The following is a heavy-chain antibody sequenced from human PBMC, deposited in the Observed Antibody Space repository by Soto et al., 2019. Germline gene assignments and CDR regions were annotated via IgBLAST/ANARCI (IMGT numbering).Heavy chain of an antibody. V-gene: IGHV3-11*01. CDR2: ISSSGSTI. CDR1: GFTFSDYY. CDR3: ARAPGYCSSTSCFYYMDV. D-gene: IGHD2-2*01. Sequence: GGSLRLSCAASGFTFSDYYMSWIRQAPGKGLEWVSYISSSGSTIYYADSVKGRFTISRDNAKNSLYLQMNSLRAEDTAVYYCARAPGYCSSTSCFYYMDVWGKGTTVTVSS. J-gene: IGHJ6*03.